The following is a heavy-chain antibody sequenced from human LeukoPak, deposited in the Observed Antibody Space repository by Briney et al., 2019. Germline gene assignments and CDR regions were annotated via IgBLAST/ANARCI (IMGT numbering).Heavy chain of an antibody. J-gene: IGHJ4*02. Sequence: GGSLRLSCAASGLTFSSYGMHWVRQAPGKGLEWVAVISYDGSNKYYADSVKGRFTISRDNSKNTLYLQMNSLRAEDTAVYYCAKRSGLDYWGQGTLVTVSS. V-gene: IGHV3-30*18. CDR2: ISYDGSNK. CDR3: AKRSGLDY. D-gene: IGHD6-25*01. CDR1: GLTFSSYG.